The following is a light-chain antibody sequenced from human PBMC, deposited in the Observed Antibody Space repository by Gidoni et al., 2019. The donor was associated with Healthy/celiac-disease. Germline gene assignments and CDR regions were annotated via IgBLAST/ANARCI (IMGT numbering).Light chain of an antibody. Sequence: QSVLTQPPSASGTPGQTVTSSCSGSSSNTGSNYVYCYQQLPGTAPNLLIYRNNQRPSGVPDRFSGAKSGTSASLAISGLRSEDEADYYCAAWDDSLSGPVFGGGTKLTVL. V-gene: IGLV1-47*01. J-gene: IGLJ3*02. CDR3: AAWDDSLSGPV. CDR2: RNN. CDR1: SSNTGSNY.